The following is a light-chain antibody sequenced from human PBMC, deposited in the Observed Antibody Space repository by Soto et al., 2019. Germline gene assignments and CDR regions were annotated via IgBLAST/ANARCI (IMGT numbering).Light chain of an antibody. J-gene: IGLJ1*01. CDR1: SSDVGGYNY. V-gene: IGLV2-14*01. CDR3: SSYTSSSTHYV. Sequence: QSVLTQPASVSGSPGQSITISCTGASSDVGGYNYVSWYLQHPGKAPKLMIYEVSNRPSGVSNRFSGSKSGNTASLTISGLQAEDEADYYCSSYTSSSTHYVFGTGTKVTVL. CDR2: EVS.